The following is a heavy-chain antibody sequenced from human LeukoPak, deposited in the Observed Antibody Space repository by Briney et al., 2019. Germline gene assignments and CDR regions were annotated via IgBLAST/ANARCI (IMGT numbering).Heavy chain of an antibody. CDR2: ISYDGSNK. V-gene: IGHV3-30*04. CDR3: AREGDDIVVVPAAMPCYFEY. Sequence: GGSLRLSCAASGFTFSSYAMHWVRQAPGKGLEWVAVISYDGSNKYYADSVKGRFTISRDNSKHTLYLQMNSLRAEDKAVYYCAREGDDIVVVPAAMPCYFEYWGEGTLVSVSS. CDR1: GFTFSSYA. J-gene: IGHJ4*02. D-gene: IGHD2-2*01.